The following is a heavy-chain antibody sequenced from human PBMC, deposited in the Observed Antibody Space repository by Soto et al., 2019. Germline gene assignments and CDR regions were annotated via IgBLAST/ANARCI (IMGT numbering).Heavy chain of an antibody. D-gene: IGHD3-22*01. J-gene: IGHJ6*02. Sequence: SETLSLTCAVYGGSFSGYYWSWIRQPPGKGLEWIGEINHSGSTNYNPSLKSRVTISVDTSKNRFSLKLSSVTAADTAVYYCAREGIFYYDSSGYYLDYYYYGMDVWGQGTTVTVSS. V-gene: IGHV4-34*01. CDR3: AREGIFYYDSSGYYLDYYYYGMDV. CDR2: INHSGST. CDR1: GGSFSGYY.